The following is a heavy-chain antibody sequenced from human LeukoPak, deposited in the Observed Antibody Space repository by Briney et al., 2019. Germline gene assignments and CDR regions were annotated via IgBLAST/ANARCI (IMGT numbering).Heavy chain of an antibody. CDR2: INPSGGST. V-gene: IGHV1-46*01. Sequence: ASVKVSCKASGYTFISYYMHWVRQAPAQGLEWMGIINPSGGSTSYAQKFQGRVTMTRDTSTSTVYMELSSLRSEDTAVYYCARDSSSYFDYWGQGTLVTVSS. CDR1: GYTFISYY. J-gene: IGHJ4*02. CDR3: ARDSSSYFDY. D-gene: IGHD6-13*01.